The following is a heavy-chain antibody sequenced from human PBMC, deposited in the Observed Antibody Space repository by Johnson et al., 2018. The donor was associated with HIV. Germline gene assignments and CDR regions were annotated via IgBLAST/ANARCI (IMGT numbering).Heavy chain of an antibody. J-gene: IGHJ3*02. V-gene: IGHV3-64*01. CDR2: ISSNGGST. Sequence: VQLVESGGGLVQPGGSLRLSCAASGFTFSSYAMHWVRQAPGKGLEYVSAISSNGGSTYYANSVKGRFTISRDNAKNSLYLQMNSLRAEDTALYYCAREGGYCSGGSCVNAFDIWGQGTMVTVSS. CDR3: AREGGYCSGGSCVNAFDI. CDR1: GFTFSSYA. D-gene: IGHD2-15*01.